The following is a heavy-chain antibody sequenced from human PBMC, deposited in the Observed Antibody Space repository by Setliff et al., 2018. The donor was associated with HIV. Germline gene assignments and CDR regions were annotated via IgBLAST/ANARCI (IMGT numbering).Heavy chain of an antibody. CDR3: AENRSPSIFSAPTNAFDI. J-gene: IGHJ3*02. CDR1: GGTFSSYA. V-gene: IGHV1-69*05. Sequence: SVKVSCKASGGTFSSYAISWVRQAPGQGLEWMGGIIPIFGTANYAQKFQGRVTITTDESTSTAYMELSSLRSEDTAVYDCAENRSPSIFSAPTNAFDIWGQGTMVTVSS. CDR2: IIPIFGTA. D-gene: IGHD3-9*01.